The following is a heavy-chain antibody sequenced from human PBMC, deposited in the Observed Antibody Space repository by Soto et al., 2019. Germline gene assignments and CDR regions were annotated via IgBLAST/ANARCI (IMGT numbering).Heavy chain of an antibody. J-gene: IGHJ6*03. Sequence: PGGYLRLSCAASGVTFSNAWMSWVRQAPGKGLEWVGRIKSKTDGGTTDYAAPVKGRFTISGDDSKNTLYLQMNSLKTEDTAVYYCTTFTILSPYTRYSYMDVWGKGNTVTVSS. CDR1: GVTFSNAW. CDR3: TTFTILSPYTRYSYMDV. CDR2: IKSKTDGGTT. D-gene: IGHD3-9*01. V-gene: IGHV3-15*01.